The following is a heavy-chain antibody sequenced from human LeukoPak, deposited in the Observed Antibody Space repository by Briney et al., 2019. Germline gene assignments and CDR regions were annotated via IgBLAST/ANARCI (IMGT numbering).Heavy chain of an antibody. J-gene: IGHJ4*02. CDR2: ITGSGGST. CDR3: AKSDFSGPYYCDY. Sequence: GGSLRLSCAASSFTFSNYAMTWVRHAPGKGLEWVSTITGSGGSTNYADSVAGRFTISRDNSKNTLYLQMNSLRAEDTAVYYCAKSDFSGPYYCDYWGQGTLVTVSS. CDR1: SFTFSNYA. V-gene: IGHV3-23*01. D-gene: IGHD3-3*01.